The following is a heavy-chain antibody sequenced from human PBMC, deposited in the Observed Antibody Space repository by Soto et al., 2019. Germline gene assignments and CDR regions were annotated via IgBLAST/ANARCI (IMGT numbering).Heavy chain of an antibody. CDR2: INKNGGEK. CDR1: GFTFISYS. J-gene: IGHJ4*02. Sequence: GDSLKISCAASGFTFISYSMSWVRQAPGKGLEWVANINKNGGEKYYVDSGKGRFTISRDNAKNSLYLQMNSLRAEDTAVYYCARPWDTAMVSTWNYWGQGTLVTVSS. D-gene: IGHD5-18*01. CDR3: ARPWDTAMVSTWNY. V-gene: IGHV3-7*03.